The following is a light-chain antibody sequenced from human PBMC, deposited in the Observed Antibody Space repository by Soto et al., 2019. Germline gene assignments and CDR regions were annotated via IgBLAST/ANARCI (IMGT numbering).Light chain of an antibody. Sequence: IVMTQSPLSLPVTPGEPASISCRSSQSLLHSNGYNYLDWYLQKPRQSPQLLIYLGSNRASGVPDRFSGSGSGTDFTLNISRVEAEDVGVYYCMQALQTPDTFGQGTKLEIK. J-gene: IGKJ2*01. CDR1: QSLLHSNGYNY. V-gene: IGKV2-28*01. CDR2: LGS. CDR3: MQALQTPDT.